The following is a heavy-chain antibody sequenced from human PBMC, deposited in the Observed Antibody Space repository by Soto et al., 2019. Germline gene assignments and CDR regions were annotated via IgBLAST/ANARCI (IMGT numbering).Heavy chain of an antibody. D-gene: IGHD4-17*01. V-gene: IGHV3-33*01. J-gene: IGHJ6*02. CDR1: GFTFNNYG. CDR2: IWYDGSNK. CDR3: ARARGGGLLYFYYGMDV. Sequence: GGSLRLSCAASGFTFNNYGVHWVRQAPGKGLEWVALIWYDGSNKYYADSVKGRFTVSRDNSKNTLYLQMNSLRAEDTAVYYCARARGGGLLYFYYGMDVWGQGTTVTVSS.